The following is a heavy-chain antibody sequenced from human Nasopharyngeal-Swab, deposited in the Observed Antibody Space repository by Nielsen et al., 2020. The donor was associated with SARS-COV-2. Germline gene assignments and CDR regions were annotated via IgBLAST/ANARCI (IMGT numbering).Heavy chain of an antibody. CDR1: GYTFTGYS. Sequence: ASVKVSCKASGYTFTGYSMHWVRQAPGQGLEWMGWINPNSGGTNYAQKFQAWVTMTRDTSISTAYMELSRLRSDDTAVYYCARGASIYYSYYGMDVWGQGTTVTVSS. V-gene: IGHV1-2*04. D-gene: IGHD4/OR15-4a*01. CDR3: ARGASIYYSYYGMDV. J-gene: IGHJ6*02. CDR2: INPNSGGT.